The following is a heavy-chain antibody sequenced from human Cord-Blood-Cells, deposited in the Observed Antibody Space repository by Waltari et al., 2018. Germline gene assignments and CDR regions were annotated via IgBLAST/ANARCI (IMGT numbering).Heavy chain of an antibody. Sequence: QVQLQQWGAGLLKPSETLSLTCAVYGGSFSGYYWSWIRQPPGKGLEWIGEINHSGSTNSTPSLKSRVTISVDTSKNQFSLKLSSVTATDTAVYYCARHKTNFDYWGQGTLVTVSS. CDR2: INHSGST. CDR3: ARHKTNFDY. CDR1: GGSFSGYY. V-gene: IGHV4-34*01. J-gene: IGHJ4*02.